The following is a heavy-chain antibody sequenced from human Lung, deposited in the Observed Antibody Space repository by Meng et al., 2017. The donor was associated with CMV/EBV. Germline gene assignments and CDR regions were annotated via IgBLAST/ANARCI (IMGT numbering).Heavy chain of an antibody. D-gene: IGHD6-6*01. CDR1: GFTFGDYA. V-gene: IGHV3-49*04. CDR3: TRDIYEGGAARPLNDY. J-gene: IGHJ4*02. Sequence: GESLKISCAASGFTFGDYAMNWVRQAPGEGLEWVGFIRSRAYGGTTDYAASVKGRFTISRDDSKNIAYLQMNTLKIEDTAVYYCTRDIYEGGAARPLNDYWGQRTLVTFSS. CDR2: IRSRAYGGTT.